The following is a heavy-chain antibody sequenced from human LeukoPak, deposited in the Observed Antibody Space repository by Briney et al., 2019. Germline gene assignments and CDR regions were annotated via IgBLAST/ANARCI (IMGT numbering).Heavy chain of an antibody. CDR3: ARHPLRGGFDF. CDR1: GVSITDYY. V-gene: IGHV4-59*08. J-gene: IGHJ4*02. Sequence: PSETLSLTCTVSGVSITDYYWSWIRQPPGKGLEWIAYIFHTGDTRYNPFLKSRIIISLDTSKNQFSLKLNSVTAADTAVYYCARHPLRGGFDFWGQGALVTVSS. CDR2: IFHTGDT.